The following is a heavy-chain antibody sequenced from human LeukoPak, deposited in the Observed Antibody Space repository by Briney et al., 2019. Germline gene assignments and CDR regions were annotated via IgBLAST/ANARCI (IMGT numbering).Heavy chain of an antibody. J-gene: IGHJ4*02. CDR2: IYHSGST. Sequence: SETLSLTCTVSGYSISSGYYWGWIRQPPGKGLEWIGSIYHSGSTYYNPSLKSRVTMSVDTSKNQFSLKLSSVTAADTAVYYCARDCDFWSGYYGGGGDYWGQGTLVTVSS. CDR1: GYSISSGYY. V-gene: IGHV4-38-2*02. CDR3: ARDCDFWSGYYGGGGDY. D-gene: IGHD3-3*01.